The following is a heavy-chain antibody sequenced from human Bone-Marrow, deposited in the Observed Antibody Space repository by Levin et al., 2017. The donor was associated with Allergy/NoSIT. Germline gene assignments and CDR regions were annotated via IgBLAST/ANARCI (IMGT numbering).Heavy chain of an antibody. CDR3: ARGAELDY. CDR1: GFTFSSYS. Sequence: PTGGSLRLSCAASGFTFSSYSMNWVRQAPGKGLEWVSYISIAGDALYYADSVKGRFTISRDYAKNSLYLQLNSLRDEDTAVYYCARGAELDYWGRGTLVTVSS. CDR2: ISIAGDAL. V-gene: IGHV3-48*02. J-gene: IGHJ4*02.